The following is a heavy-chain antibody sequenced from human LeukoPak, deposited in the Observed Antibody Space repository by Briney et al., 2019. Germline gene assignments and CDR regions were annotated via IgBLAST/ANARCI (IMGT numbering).Heavy chain of an antibody. CDR1: GFTFSSYA. J-gene: IGHJ4*02. CDR3: ARDGQLSYTTSFDY. Sequence: GGSLRLSCAASGFTFSSYAMHWVRQAPGKGLEYVSAISSNGGSKYYANSVKGRFTISRDNSKNTLYLQMGSLRAEDMAVYYCARDGQLSYTTSFDYWGQGTLVTVSS. D-gene: IGHD5-18*01. CDR2: ISSNGGSK. V-gene: IGHV3-64*01.